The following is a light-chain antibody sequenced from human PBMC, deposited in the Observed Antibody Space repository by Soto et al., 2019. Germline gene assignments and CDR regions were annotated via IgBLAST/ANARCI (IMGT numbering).Light chain of an antibody. CDR1: SSNIGAGYD. CDR2: GNS. V-gene: IGLV1-40*01. CDR3: QSYDSSLSVLYV. Sequence: QSVLTQPPSVSGTPGQGVTISCTGSSSNIGAGYDVHWYQHLPGTAPKLLIYGNSNRPSGVPDRFSGSKSGTSASLAITGLQAEDEADYYCQSYDSSLSVLYVFGTGTKVTVL. J-gene: IGLJ1*01.